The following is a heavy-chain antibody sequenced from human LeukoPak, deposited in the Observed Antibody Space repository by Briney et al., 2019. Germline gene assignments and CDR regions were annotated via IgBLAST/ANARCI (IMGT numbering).Heavy chain of an antibody. CDR1: GFTFSSYA. D-gene: IGHD6-19*01. J-gene: IGHJ4*02. V-gene: IGHV3-23*01. CDR3: AKGKQWPGGYFDY. CDR2: ISGSGGST. Sequence: PGGSLRLSCAASGFTFSSYAMSWVRQAPGKGLEWVSAISGSGGSTYYADSVKGRSTISRDNSKNTLYLQMNSLRAEDTAVYYCAKGKQWPGGYFDYWGQGTLVTVSS.